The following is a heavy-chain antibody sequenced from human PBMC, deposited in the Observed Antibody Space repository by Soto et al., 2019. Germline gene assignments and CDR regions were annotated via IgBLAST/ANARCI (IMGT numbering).Heavy chain of an antibody. V-gene: IGHV1-69*02. J-gene: IGHJ4*02. D-gene: IGHD3-10*01. CDR2: INPILRMS. CDR1: GDTFTFYS. CDR3: ESSYGAGYRAFDY. Sequence: QVQLVQSGAEVKRPGSSVKVSCKASGDTFTFYSINWVRQAPGLGLEWMGRINPILRMSNYAQRFQGRVRMTADKSTSTAYMELRSLRSEVTAITYCESSYGAGYRAFDYWGQGALLTVSS.